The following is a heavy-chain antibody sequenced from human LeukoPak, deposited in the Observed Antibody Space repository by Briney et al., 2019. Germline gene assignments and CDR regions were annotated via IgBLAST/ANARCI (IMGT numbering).Heavy chain of an antibody. V-gene: IGHV3-23*01. CDR1: GFTFSRYA. CDR2: ISGSGAST. Sequence: RGSLRLSCAASGFTFSRYAMSWVRQAPGKGLEWVSAISGSGASTYYADSVKGRFTISRDNSKNTLYLQMNSLRVEDTAVYYCAKSMSGYSYGTIDYWGQGTLVTVSS. D-gene: IGHD5-18*01. CDR3: AKSMSGYSYGTIDY. J-gene: IGHJ4*02.